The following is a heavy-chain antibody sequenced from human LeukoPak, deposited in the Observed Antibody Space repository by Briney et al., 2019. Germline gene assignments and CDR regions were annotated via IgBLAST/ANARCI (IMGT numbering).Heavy chain of an antibody. CDR1: GYTFTSYG. V-gene: IGHV1-18*01. D-gene: IGHD3-9*01. Sequence: GASVKVSCKASGYTFTSYGVNWVRQAPGQGLEWMGWISAYNGNTNYAQKLQGRVTMTTDTSTSTAYMELRSLRSDDTAVYYCARGGRYFDPLYYYYGMDVWGQGTTVTVSS. CDR2: ISAYNGNT. CDR3: ARGGRYFDPLYYYYGMDV. J-gene: IGHJ6*02.